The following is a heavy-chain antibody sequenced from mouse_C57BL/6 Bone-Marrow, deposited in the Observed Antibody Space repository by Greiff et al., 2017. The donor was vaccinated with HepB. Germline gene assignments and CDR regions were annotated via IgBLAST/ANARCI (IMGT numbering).Heavy chain of an antibody. CDR1: GYTFTSYG. CDR3: ARRVSSPPLDY. Sequence: VQLQQSGAELARPGASVKLSCKASGYTFTSYGISWVKQSTGQGLEWIGEIYPRSGNTYYNEKFKGKATLTADKSSSTAYMELRSLTSEDSAVYFCARRVSSPPLDYGGQGTTLTVSS. J-gene: IGHJ2*01. D-gene: IGHD1-1*01. V-gene: IGHV1-81*01. CDR2: IYPRSGNT.